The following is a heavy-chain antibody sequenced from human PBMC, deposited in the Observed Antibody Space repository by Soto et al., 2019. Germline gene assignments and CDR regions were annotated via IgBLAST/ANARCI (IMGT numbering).Heavy chain of an antibody. D-gene: IGHD2-2*01. V-gene: IGHV4-34*01. CDR1: GGSFSGYY. CDR2: ITPSGST. CDR3: GRGTVVQSAPCWTYYYYGMDV. J-gene: IGHJ6*02. Sequence: QVQLQQWGAGLLKPSETLSLTCAVYGGSFSGYYWSWIRQPPGKGPEWLGEITPSGSTNYNPSLKSRVTISVYTSKNQFSPKLSAVASADAAVYYCGRGTVVQSAPCWTYYYYGMDVWGHGATVTVSS.